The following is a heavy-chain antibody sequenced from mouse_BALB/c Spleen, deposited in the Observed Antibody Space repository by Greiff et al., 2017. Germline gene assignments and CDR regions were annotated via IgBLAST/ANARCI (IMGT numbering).Heavy chain of an antibody. CDR1: GYTFTSYY. CDR2: IYPGDGST. CDR3: ARQTGPAWFAY. J-gene: IGHJ3*01. Sequence: QVQLQQSGPELVKPGASVKMSCKASGYTFTSYYIHWVKQRPGQGLEWIGWIYPGDGSTKYNEKFKGKTTLTADKSSSTAYMLLSSLTSEDSAIYFCARQTGPAWFAYWGQGTLVTVSA. V-gene: IGHV1S56*01.